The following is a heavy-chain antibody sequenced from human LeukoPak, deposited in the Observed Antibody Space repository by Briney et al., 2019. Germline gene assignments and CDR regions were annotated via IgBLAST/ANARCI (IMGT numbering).Heavy chain of an antibody. CDR2: INSDGSST. Sequence: QSGGSLRLSCAASGFTFSSYWMHWVRQAPGKGLVWVSRINSDGSSTSYADSVKGRFTISRDNAKNTLYLQMNSLRAEDTAVYYCARVVSDQGGMYYYYYMDVWGKGTTVTVSS. CDR3: ARVVSDQGGMYYYYYMDV. D-gene: IGHD2/OR15-2a*01. V-gene: IGHV3-74*01. J-gene: IGHJ6*03. CDR1: GFTFSSYW.